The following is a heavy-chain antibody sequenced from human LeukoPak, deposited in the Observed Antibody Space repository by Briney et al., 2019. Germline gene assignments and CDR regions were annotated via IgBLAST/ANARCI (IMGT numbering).Heavy chain of an antibody. J-gene: IGHJ4*02. CDR1: GFTVSDNY. CDR3: ARGIRSAWYFDY. Sequence: GGSLRLSCAASGFTVSDNYMYWVRQAPGKGLEWVSVVYTGGTTYAADSVKGLFTISRDNSKNTIDLQMNSLRVNDTAVYYCARGIRSAWYFDYWGRGTRVTVSS. D-gene: IGHD3-3*01. V-gene: IGHV3-53*01. CDR2: VYTGGTT.